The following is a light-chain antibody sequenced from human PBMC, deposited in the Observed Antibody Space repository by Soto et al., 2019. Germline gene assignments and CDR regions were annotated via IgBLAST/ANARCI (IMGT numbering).Light chain of an antibody. J-gene: IGKJ4*01. Sequence: DIQMTQSPSSLSASVGDRVTITCRASQSISSYLNWYQQRAWKAPQLLIYAASSLQSGVPSRFTGIGSGTDFTLTISSLQSEDFATYYCQQSYSFPLTFGGGTKVEIK. CDR3: QQSYSFPLT. V-gene: IGKV1-39*01. CDR1: QSISSY. CDR2: AAS.